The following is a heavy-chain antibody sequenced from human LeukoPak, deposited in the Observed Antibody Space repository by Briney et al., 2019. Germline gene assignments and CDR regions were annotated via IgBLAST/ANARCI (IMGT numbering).Heavy chain of an antibody. Sequence: SETLSLTCTVYGASFSGYYWSCIRQSPGKGLECIGDVTHTGTTNYNPSLHSRVTVSVDTSKNLLSLRLNSVTAADTALYYCAGHRFQWPTYWYFDLWGRGTLVTVSS. J-gene: IGHJ2*01. CDR1: GASFSGYY. CDR3: AGHRFQWPTYWYFDL. CDR2: VTHTGTT. D-gene: IGHD1-1*01. V-gene: IGHV4-34*01.